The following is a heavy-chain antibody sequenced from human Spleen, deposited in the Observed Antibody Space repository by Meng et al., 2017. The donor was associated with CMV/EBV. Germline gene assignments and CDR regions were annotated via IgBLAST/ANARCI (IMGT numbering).Heavy chain of an antibody. D-gene: IGHD3-3*01. CDR2: INHSGST. V-gene: IGHV4-34*01. CDR3: AGDREDIDIWSGYGR. CDR1: GGSFSGYY. Sequence: SETLSLTCAVYGGSFSGYYWGWIRQPPGKGLEWIGEINHSGSTNYNPSLKSRVTISVDTSKNQFSLKLSSVTAADTAVYYCAGDREDIDIWSGYGRWGQGTLVTVSS. J-gene: IGHJ4*02.